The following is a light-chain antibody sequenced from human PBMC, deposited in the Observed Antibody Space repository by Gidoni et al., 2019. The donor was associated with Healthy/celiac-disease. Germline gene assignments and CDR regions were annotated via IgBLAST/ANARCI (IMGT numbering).Light chain of an antibody. V-gene: IGKV3-11*01. CDR1: RSVSIY. Sequence: EIVLTQYPASLSLSPGERATLSCRASRSVSIYLAWYQQQPGQAPRLLIHYTSNRAAGIPARFSGSGSGTDFTLTISSLEPEDFAVYYCQQRSNWLTFGGGTKVEIK. CDR2: YTS. CDR3: QQRSNWLT. J-gene: IGKJ4*01.